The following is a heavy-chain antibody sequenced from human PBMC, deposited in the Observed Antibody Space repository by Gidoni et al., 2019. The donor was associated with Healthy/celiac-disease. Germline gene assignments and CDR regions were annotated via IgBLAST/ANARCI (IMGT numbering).Heavy chain of an antibody. Sequence: EVQLVESGGGLVQPGRPLRLSCTASGFTFGDYAMSWFRQAPGKGLGWVGFIRSKAYGGTTEYAASVKGRFTISRDDSKSIAYLQMNSLKTEDTAVYYCTRFNDYGDYDAPNDAFDIWGQGTMVTVSS. V-gene: IGHV3-49*03. CDR2: IRSKAYGGTT. CDR3: TRFNDYGDYDAPNDAFDI. D-gene: IGHD4-17*01. J-gene: IGHJ3*02. CDR1: GFTFGDYA.